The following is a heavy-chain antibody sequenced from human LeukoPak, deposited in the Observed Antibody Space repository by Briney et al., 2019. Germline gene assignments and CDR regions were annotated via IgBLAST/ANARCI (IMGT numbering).Heavy chain of an antibody. CDR3: ARQELLGVFDY. D-gene: IGHD1-26*01. CDR1: GFTFSSYE. J-gene: IGHJ4*02. Sequence: QPGGSLRLSCAASGFTFSSYEMNWVRQAPGKGLEWVSYISSSGSTIYYADSVKGRSTISRDNAKNSLYLQMNSLRAEDTAVYYCARQELLGVFDYWGQGTLVTVPS. V-gene: IGHV3-48*03. CDR2: ISSSGSTI.